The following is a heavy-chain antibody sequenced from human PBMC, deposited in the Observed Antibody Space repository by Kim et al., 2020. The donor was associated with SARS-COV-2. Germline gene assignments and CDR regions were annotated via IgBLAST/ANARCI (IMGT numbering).Heavy chain of an antibody. Sequence: SETLSLTCAVYGGSFSGYYWSWIRQPPGKGLEWIGEINHSGSTNYNPSLKSRVTISVDTSKNQFSLKLSSVTAADTAVYYCARADYYGSGSYPFDYWGQGTLVTVSS. D-gene: IGHD3-10*01. V-gene: IGHV4-34*01. CDR2: INHSGST. CDR1: GGSFSGYY. CDR3: ARADYYGSGSYPFDY. J-gene: IGHJ4*02.